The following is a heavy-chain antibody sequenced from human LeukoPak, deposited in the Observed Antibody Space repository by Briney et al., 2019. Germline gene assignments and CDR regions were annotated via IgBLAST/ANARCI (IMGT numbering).Heavy chain of an antibody. J-gene: IGHJ4*02. Sequence: GGSLRLSCAASGFTFSSYAVSWVRQAPGKGLEWVSGISGSGGSTYYADSVRGRFTISRDNSKNTLILQMNSMRAEDTAVYYCAKALDYFDYWGQGTLVTVSS. V-gene: IGHV3-23*01. CDR1: GFTFSSYA. CDR3: AKALDYFDY. CDR2: ISGSGGST.